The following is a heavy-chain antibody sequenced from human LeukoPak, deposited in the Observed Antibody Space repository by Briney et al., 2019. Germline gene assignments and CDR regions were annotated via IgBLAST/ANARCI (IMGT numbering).Heavy chain of an antibody. CDR3: ARARREMATTELDY. D-gene: IGHD5-24*01. CDR1: GYTFTSYY. J-gene: IGHJ4*02. CDR2: INPSGGST. V-gene: IGHV1-46*01. Sequence: GASVKVSCKASGYTFTSYYMHWVRPAPGQGLAWMGIINPSGGSTSYPQKFQGRVTMTRDTSTSTVYMELSSLRSEDTAVYYCARARREMATTELDYWGQGTLVTVSS.